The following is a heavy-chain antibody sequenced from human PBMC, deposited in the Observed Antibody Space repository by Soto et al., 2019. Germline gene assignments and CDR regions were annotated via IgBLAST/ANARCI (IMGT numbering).Heavy chain of an antibody. V-gene: IGHV1-69*08. J-gene: IGHJ4*01. D-gene: IGHD3-9*01. CDR1: GGTFSSYT. CDR3: ARERYDIYTGYQSSYVDY. Sequence: QVQLVQSGAEVKKPGSSVKVSCKASGGTFSSYTISWVRQAPGQGLEWMGRIIPILGIANYAQKFQGRVTINADKATSTAYMELISLRSEDKAVYYCARERYDIYTGYQSSYVDYWGNGTLVTVAS. CDR2: IIPILGIA.